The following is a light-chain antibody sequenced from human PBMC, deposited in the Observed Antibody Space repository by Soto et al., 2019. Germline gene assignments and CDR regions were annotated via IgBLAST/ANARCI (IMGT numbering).Light chain of an antibody. Sequence: EVVLAQSPGTLSLSPGERATLSCRASQSVSSSQLAWFQQKPGQAPRLLIYAASWRAAGIPDRFSGSGSGTDFTLTISRLEPADFAVHYCQQSASAPHTFGGGTKVEIK. V-gene: IGKV3-20*01. CDR3: QQSASAPHT. J-gene: IGKJ4*01. CDR1: QSVSSSQ. CDR2: AAS.